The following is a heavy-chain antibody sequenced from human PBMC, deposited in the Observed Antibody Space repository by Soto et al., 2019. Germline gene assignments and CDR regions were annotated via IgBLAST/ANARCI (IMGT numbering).Heavy chain of an antibody. Sequence: QVQLVQSGAEVKKPGSSVKVSCKAYGGTFSSYAISWVRQAPGQGLEWMGGIIAIFGTSNYAQKFQGRVTMNADESTSTAYMELMSLRSEDTAVYYCARNLVVVPAATYYYYYGMDVWGQGTTVTVSS. CDR2: IIAIFGTS. V-gene: IGHV1-69*01. CDR1: GGTFSSYA. D-gene: IGHD2-2*01. CDR3: ARNLVVVPAATYYYYYGMDV. J-gene: IGHJ6*02.